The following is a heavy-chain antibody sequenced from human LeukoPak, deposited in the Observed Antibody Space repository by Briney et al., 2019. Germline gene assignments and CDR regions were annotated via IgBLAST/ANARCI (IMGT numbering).Heavy chain of an antibody. CDR2: IYYSGST. D-gene: IGHD3-9*01. V-gene: IGHV4-59*12. CDR1: GGSISSYY. J-gene: IGHJ4*02. CDR3: ARGSILTGPFFDY. Sequence: PSETLSLTCTVSGGSISSYYWSWIRQPPGKGLEWIGYIYYSGSTNYNPSLKSRVTISVDTSKSQFSLKLSSVTAADTAVYYCARGSILTGPFFDYWGQGTLVTVSS.